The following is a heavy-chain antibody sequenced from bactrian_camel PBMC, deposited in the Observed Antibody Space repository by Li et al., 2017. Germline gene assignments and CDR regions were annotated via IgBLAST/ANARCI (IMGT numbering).Heavy chain of an antibody. CDR1: GYTSSNLC. D-gene: IGHD1*01. J-gene: IGHJ4*01. CDR2: INTGRGTT. V-gene: IGHV3S54*01. Sequence: VQLVESGGGSVQAGGSLTLSCVASGYTSSNLCMGWYRQVPGKEREGVAVINTGRGTTHYNGTMKDRFTITQDNSKNTLYLQMNTLKPEDTAMYYCAARLGWCGGDIPFAGATVFTYQGQGTQVTVS.